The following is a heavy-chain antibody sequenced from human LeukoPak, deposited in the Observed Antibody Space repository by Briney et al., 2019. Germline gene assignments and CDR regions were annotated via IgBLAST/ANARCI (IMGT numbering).Heavy chain of an antibody. CDR3: ARASTKSPLRFVLLYDH. J-gene: IGHJ4*02. CDR1: GFNVNKNY. CDR2: LYTGGTA. Sequence: PGGSLRLSCTLSGFNVNKNYMGWVRQAPGKGLEWVSSLYTGGTAKYADSVKGRFTISRDDSKNTLYLQLDRLRAEDTAVYYCARASTKSPLRFVLLYDHWGQGTLVTVPS. D-gene: IGHD2-15*01. V-gene: IGHV3-53*01.